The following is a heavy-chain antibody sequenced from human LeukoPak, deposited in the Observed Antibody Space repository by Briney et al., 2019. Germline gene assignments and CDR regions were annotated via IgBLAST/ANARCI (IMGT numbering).Heavy chain of an antibody. D-gene: IGHD1-14*01. CDR1: GFIFSSYD. Sequence: GKSLRLSCAASGFIFSSYDMHWVRQAPGKGLEWVAIIWFDGSDKYYGDSVKGRFTISRDNSKNTLYLQMNSLRVEDTAVYYCARDLNREDFDYWGQGTLVAVSS. CDR3: ARDLNREDFDY. J-gene: IGHJ4*02. V-gene: IGHV3-33*01. CDR2: IWFDGSDK.